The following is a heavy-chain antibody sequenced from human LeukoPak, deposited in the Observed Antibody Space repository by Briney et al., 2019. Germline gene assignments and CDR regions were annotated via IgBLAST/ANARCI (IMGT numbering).Heavy chain of an antibody. Sequence: SETLSLTCTVSGGSISSSSYYWGWIRQPPGKGLEWIGSIYYSGSTYYNPSLKSRVTISVDTSKNQFSLKLSSVTAADTAVYYCARKGRPYYYYYYMDVWGKGTTVTISS. CDR3: ARKGRPYYYYYYMDV. J-gene: IGHJ6*03. V-gene: IGHV4-39*01. CDR2: IYYSGST. CDR1: GGSISSSSYY.